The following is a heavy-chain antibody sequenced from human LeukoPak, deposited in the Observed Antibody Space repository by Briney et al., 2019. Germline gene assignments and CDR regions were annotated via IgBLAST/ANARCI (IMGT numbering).Heavy chain of an antibody. CDR1: GDSVSSNSAA. Sequence: SQTLSLTCAISGDSVSSNSAAWNWIRQSPSRGLEWLGRTYYRSKWYSDYTVSVKSRITINADTSKNQFSLQLSPVTPEDTAVYYCARSIPATGNNFDFWGQGTLVTVSS. V-gene: IGHV6-1*01. J-gene: IGHJ4*02. D-gene: IGHD6-13*01. CDR3: ARSIPATGNNFDF. CDR2: TYYRSKWYS.